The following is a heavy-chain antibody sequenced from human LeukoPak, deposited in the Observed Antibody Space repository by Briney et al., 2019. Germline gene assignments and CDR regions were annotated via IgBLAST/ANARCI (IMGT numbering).Heavy chain of an antibody. CDR2: ISSYGSTI. CDR3: AKGGLGCSSTSCFDY. Sequence: GGSLRLSCAASGFTFSNYEMNWFRQAPGKGLEWVSYISSYGSTIYYADSVKGRFTVSRDDAKNSLYLQMNSLRAEDTAVYYCAKGGLGCSSTSCFDYWGQGTLVTVSS. D-gene: IGHD2-2*01. CDR1: GFTFSNYE. V-gene: IGHV3-48*03. J-gene: IGHJ4*02.